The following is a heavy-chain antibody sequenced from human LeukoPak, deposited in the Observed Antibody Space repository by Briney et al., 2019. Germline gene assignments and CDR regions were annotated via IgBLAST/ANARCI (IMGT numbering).Heavy chain of an antibody. V-gene: IGHV4-34*01. CDR1: GGSFSGYY. CDR3: SRRPSRSRFDY. Sequence: ETLSLTCAVYGGSFSGYYWSWIRQPPGKGLEWIGEINHSGSTNYNPSLKSRVTVSVDTSKNQFSLKLSSVTAADTAVYYCSRRPSRSRFDYWGQGALVTVSS. CDR2: INHSGST. J-gene: IGHJ4*02. D-gene: IGHD6-19*01.